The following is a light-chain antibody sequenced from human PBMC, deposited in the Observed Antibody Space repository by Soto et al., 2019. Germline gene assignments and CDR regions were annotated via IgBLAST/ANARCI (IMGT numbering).Light chain of an antibody. CDR2: DAS. CDR3: QQRSNWPLFT. Sequence: EIVLTQSPATLSLSPGERATLSCRASQSVSSYLAWYQPKPGQAPRLLIYDASNRATGIPAMFICSGSGTDFTLTISSLEPEDFAVYYCQQRSNWPLFTFCPGTKVDIK. CDR1: QSVSSY. J-gene: IGKJ3*01. V-gene: IGKV3-11*01.